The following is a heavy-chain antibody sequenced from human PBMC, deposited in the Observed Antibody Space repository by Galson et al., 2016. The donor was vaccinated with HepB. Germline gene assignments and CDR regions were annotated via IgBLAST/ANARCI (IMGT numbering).Heavy chain of an antibody. V-gene: IGHV3-9*01. J-gene: IGHJ4*02. CDR2: ITWNTNNI. Sequence: SLRLSCAASGFTLRRYAMSWVRQAPGKGLEWVSAITWNTNNIQYADSVRGRFTISRDNAKNSLYLQMNSLRPDDTAFYYCTKGLPYGTTWVGAFDYWGQGVLVTVSS. CDR1: GFTLRRYA. CDR3: TKGLPYGTTWVGAFDY. D-gene: IGHD3-10*01.